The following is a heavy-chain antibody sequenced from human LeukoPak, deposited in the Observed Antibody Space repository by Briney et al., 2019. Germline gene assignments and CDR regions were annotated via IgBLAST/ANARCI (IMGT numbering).Heavy chain of an antibody. Sequence: TQTLSLTCTVSGGSISSGGYYWSWIRQPPGKGLEWIGYIYHSGSTYYNPSLKSRVTISVDRSKNQFSLKLSSVTAADTAVYYCARELPEGYFDYWGQGTLVTVSS. CDR3: ARELPEGYFDY. CDR2: IYHSGST. CDR1: GGSISSGGYY. V-gene: IGHV4-30-2*01. J-gene: IGHJ4*02.